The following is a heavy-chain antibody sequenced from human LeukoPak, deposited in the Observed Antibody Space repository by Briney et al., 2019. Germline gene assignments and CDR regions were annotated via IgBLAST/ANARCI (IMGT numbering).Heavy chain of an antibody. CDR1: GFTFSSYA. CDR2: IYSGGST. CDR3: ARHYYDSSGPNFDY. D-gene: IGHD3-22*01. J-gene: IGHJ4*02. Sequence: PGGSLRLSCAASGFTFSSYAMSWVRQAPGKGLEWVSVIYSGGSTYYADSVKGRFTISRDNSKNTLYLQMNSLRAEDTAVYYCARHYYDSSGPNFDYWGQGTLVTVSS. V-gene: IGHV3-66*04.